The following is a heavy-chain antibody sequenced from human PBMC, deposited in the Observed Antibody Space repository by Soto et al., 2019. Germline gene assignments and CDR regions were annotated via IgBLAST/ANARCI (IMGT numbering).Heavy chain of an antibody. CDR2: IIPIFGTA. Sequence: QVQLVQSGAEVKKPGSSVKVSCKASGGTFSSYAISWVRQAPGQGLEWMGGIIPIFGTANYAQKFKGRVTITADESTSTAYMGLSSLRSEDTAVYYCARDRSIENGMDVWGQGTTVTVSS. V-gene: IGHV1-69*01. J-gene: IGHJ6*02. D-gene: IGHD6-6*01. CDR1: GGTFSSYA. CDR3: ARDRSIENGMDV.